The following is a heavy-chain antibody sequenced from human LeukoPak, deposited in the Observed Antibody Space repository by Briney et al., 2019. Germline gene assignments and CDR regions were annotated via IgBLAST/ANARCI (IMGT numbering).Heavy chain of an antibody. V-gene: IGHV4-34*01. Sequence: PSETLSLTCAVYGGSFSGYYWSWIRQPPGKGLEWIGEINHSGSTNYNPSLKSRVTISVDTSKNQFSLKLTSVTAADTAVYYCARLGAIRPDPWGQGTLVTVSS. J-gene: IGHJ5*02. CDR3: ARLGAIRPDP. D-gene: IGHD3-16*01. CDR1: GGSFSGYY. CDR2: INHSGST.